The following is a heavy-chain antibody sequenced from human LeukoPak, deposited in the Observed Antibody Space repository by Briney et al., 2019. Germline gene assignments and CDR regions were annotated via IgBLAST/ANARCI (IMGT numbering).Heavy chain of an antibody. Sequence: GASVKVSCKASGYTFTGYYMHWVRQAPGQGLEWMGRINPNSGGTNYAQKFQGRVTMTRDTSISTAYMELRSLRSDDTAVYYCARDTYCSSTSCYAFGSRWFDPWGQGTLVTVSS. CDR1: GYTFTGYY. V-gene: IGHV1-2*06. D-gene: IGHD2-2*01. CDR3: ARDTYCSSTSCYAFGSRWFDP. CDR2: INPNSGGT. J-gene: IGHJ5*02.